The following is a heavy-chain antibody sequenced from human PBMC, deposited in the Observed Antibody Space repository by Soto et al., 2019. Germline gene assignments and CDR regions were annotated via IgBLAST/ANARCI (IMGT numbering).Heavy chain of an antibody. CDR2: IYYSGST. CDR3: ARDSYYDFWSGYTSPGMDV. CDR1: GGSISSGGYY. J-gene: IGHJ6*02. D-gene: IGHD3-3*01. V-gene: IGHV4-31*03. Sequence: PSETLSLTCTVSGGSISSGGYYWSWIRQQPGKGLEWIGYIYYSGSTYYNPSLKSRVTISVDTSKNQFSLKLSSVTAADTAVYYCARDSYYDFWSGYTSPGMDVWGQGTTVTVSS.